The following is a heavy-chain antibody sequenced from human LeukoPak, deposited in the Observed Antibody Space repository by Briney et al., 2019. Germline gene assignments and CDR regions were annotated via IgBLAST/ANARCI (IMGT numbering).Heavy chain of an antibody. CDR1: GGTFSSYA. V-gene: IGHV1-69*13. CDR2: IIPIFGTA. J-gene: IGHJ6*03. CDR3: ARSGYCSSTSCYAGYYYYYMDV. Sequence: SVKVSCKASGGTFSSYAISWVRQAPGQGLEWMGGIIPIFGTANYAQKFQGRVTITADESTSTAYMELSSLRSEDTAVYYCARSGYCSSTSCYAGYYYYYMDVWGKGTTVTISS. D-gene: IGHD2-2*01.